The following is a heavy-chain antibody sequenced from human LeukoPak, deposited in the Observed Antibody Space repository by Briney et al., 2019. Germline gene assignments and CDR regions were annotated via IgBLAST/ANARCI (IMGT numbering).Heavy chain of an antibody. CDR1: GGSISSYY. CDR3: ARERLPDSGSSGYEDY. Sequence: TSETLSLTCTVSGGSISSYYWSWIRQPPGKGLEWIAYIYYSGRINYNPSLRSRVTISLDTSKNQFSLKLKSVTAADTAEYYCARERLPDSGSSGYEDYWGQGTLVTVSS. V-gene: IGHV4-59*12. CDR2: IYYSGRI. J-gene: IGHJ4*02. D-gene: IGHD3-22*01.